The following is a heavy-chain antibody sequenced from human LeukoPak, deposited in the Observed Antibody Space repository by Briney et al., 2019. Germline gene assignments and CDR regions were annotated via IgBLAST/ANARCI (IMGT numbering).Heavy chain of an antibody. CDR1: GYTFTGYY. V-gene: IGHV1-8*03. Sequence: ASVKVSCMASGYTFTGYYMHWVRQATGQGLEWMGWMNPNSGNTGYAQKFQGRVTITRNTSISTAYMELSSLRSEDTAVYYCARGPLYDFWSGYYTRSNWFDPWGQGTLVTVSS. D-gene: IGHD3-3*01. J-gene: IGHJ5*02. CDR3: ARGPLYDFWSGYYTRSNWFDP. CDR2: MNPNSGNT.